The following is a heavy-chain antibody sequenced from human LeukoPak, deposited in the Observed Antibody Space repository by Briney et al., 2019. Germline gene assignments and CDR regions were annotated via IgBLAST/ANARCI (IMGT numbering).Heavy chain of an antibody. J-gene: IGHJ4*02. CDR1: GFSFSVYA. D-gene: IGHD3-3*01. V-gene: IGHV3-21*05. CDR2: INSGSSDI. Sequence: GGSLRLSCAASGFSFSVYAMNWVRQAPGKGLEWVSYINSGSSDIHYTESVRGRFAISRDNAKKTLYLQMNSLRAEDTAVYYCARDTYEPGLIDFWGQGTLVTVSS. CDR3: ARDTYEPGLIDF.